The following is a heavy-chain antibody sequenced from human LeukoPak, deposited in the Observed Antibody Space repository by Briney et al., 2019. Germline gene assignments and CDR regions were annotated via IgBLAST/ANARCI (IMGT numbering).Heavy chain of an antibody. D-gene: IGHD6-19*01. Sequence: KTGGSLRLSCAASGFTFSSYSMNWVRQAPGKGVEWVSSISNGDSYIYYADSVKGRFTISRDNAKNSLYLQMNSLRADDTAVYYCARAGGDSSGWYVYWYFDLWGRGALVTVSS. CDR2: ISNGDSYI. CDR3: ARAGGDSSGWYVYWYFDL. V-gene: IGHV3-21*01. J-gene: IGHJ2*01. CDR1: GFTFSSYS.